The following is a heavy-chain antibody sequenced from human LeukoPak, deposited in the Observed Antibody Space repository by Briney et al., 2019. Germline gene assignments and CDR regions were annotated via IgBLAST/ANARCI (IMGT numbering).Heavy chain of an antibody. V-gene: IGHV3-9*01. J-gene: IGHJ4*02. D-gene: IGHD6-13*01. Sequence: TGGSLRLSCAASGFTFDDYAMHWVRQASGKGLEWVSGISWNSGSIGYADSVKGRFTISRDNAKNSLYLQMNSLRAEDTALYYCARAPSPAALYFDYWGQGTLVTVSS. CDR2: ISWNSGSI. CDR1: GFTFDDYA. CDR3: ARAPSPAALYFDY.